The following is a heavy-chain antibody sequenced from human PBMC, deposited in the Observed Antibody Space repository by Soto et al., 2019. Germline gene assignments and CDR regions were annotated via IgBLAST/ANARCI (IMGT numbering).Heavy chain of an antibody. CDR3: AKQLRGSGWYPLDS. V-gene: IGHV3-23*01. CDR2: INGRGGGT. J-gene: IGHJ4*02. Sequence: EVQLLASGGGLVQPGGSLRLSCAASGFTFTDYALTWVRQTPRKGLEWVSSINGRGGGTYYADSVKGRFTISRDNSNNTLYLEMNSLRTEDTAVYYCAKQLRGSGWYPLDSWGQGTPVTVSS. D-gene: IGHD6-19*01. CDR1: GFTFTDYA.